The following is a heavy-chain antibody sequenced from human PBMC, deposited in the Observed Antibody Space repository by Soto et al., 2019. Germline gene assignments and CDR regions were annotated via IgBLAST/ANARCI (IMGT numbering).Heavy chain of an antibody. J-gene: IGHJ4*02. CDR2: IDWDEDR. CDR3: ARMRSDYDSSGLDY. CDR1: GFSLSTSGMR. D-gene: IGHD3-22*01. V-gene: IGHV2-70*04. Sequence: GPTLVNPTETLTLTCTFSGFSLSTSGMRVSWVRQAPGKALEWLARIDWDEDRFYSTSLKTRLTISKDTSKNQVVLTMTKMDPVDTATYYCARMRSDYDSSGLDYWGQGILVTVSS.